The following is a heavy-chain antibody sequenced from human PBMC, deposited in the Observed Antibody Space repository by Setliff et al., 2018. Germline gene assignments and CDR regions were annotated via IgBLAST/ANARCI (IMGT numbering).Heavy chain of an antibody. CDR2: IYYSGST. J-gene: IGHJ3*02. V-gene: IGHV4-30-4*08. D-gene: IGHD1-1*01. CDR3: AREAPGYAFDI. CDR1: GGSISSGDYY. Sequence: LSLTCTVSGGSISSGDYYWSWIRQPPGKGLEWIGYIYYSGSTYYNPSLKSRVTISVDTSKNQFSLKLSSVTAADTAVHYCAREAPGYAFDIWGQGTMVTVSS.